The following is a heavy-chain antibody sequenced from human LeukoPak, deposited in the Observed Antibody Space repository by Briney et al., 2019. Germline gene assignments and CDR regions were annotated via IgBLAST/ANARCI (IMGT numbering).Heavy chain of an antibody. Sequence: GGSLRLSCAASGFTFSDYYMTWIRQAPGKGLEWISYISKDSNIIHYADSVKGRFTTSRDNAKNSLFLQMNSLRVDDTAIYYCVRETRWYFDYWGQGILVTVSS. V-gene: IGHV3-11*01. J-gene: IGHJ4*02. CDR3: VRETRWYFDY. CDR2: ISKDSNII. CDR1: GFTFSDYY.